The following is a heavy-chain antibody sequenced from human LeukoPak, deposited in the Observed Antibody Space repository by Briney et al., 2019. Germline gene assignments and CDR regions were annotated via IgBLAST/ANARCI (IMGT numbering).Heavy chain of an antibody. J-gene: IGHJ4*02. CDR3: ARHRGSGSPYFDY. V-gene: IGHV4-59*08. Sequence: SETLSPTCTVSGDSINNYYWSWIRQSPGKGLEWIGYIYYSGSTKYNPSLKSRVIILVDTSKNQFSLKLSSVTAADTATYYCARHRGSGSPYFDYWGQGTLVTVSS. CDR1: GDSINNYY. CDR2: IYYSGST. D-gene: IGHD3-10*01.